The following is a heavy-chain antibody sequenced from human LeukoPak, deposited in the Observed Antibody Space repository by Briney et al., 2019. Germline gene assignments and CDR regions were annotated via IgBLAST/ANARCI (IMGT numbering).Heavy chain of an antibody. CDR1: GGSIRSYY. D-gene: IGHD2-21*02. CDR2: IYGSGTT. V-gene: IGHV4-59*01. Sequence: SETLSLTCTVSGGSIRSYYWSWIRQPPGKGLEWIGYIYGSGTTNYNPSVKSRVTISVDTSKTQFSLKLSSVTAADTAVYYCATWVTSGYYALDVWGQGTTVIVSS. J-gene: IGHJ6*02. CDR3: ATWVTSGYYALDV.